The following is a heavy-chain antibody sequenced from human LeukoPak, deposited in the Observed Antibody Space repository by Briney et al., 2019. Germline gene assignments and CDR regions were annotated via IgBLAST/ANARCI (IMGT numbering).Heavy chain of an antibody. CDR1: GFTFSDYY. J-gene: IGHJ6*02. V-gene: IGHV3-11*03. Sequence: GGSLRLSCAASGFTFSDYYMSWIRQAPGKGLEWVSYISSSSSYTNYADSVKGRFTFSRDNAKNSLYLQMNSLRAEDTAVYYCARLDGAGGYYYGMDVWGQGTTVTVSS. D-gene: IGHD4/OR15-4a*01. CDR3: ARLDGAGGYYYGMDV. CDR2: ISSSSSYT.